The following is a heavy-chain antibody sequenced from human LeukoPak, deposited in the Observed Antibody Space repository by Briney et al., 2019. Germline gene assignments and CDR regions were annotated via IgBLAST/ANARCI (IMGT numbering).Heavy chain of an antibody. J-gene: IGHJ5*02. D-gene: IGHD3-10*01. V-gene: IGHV4-38-2*01. CDR2: IYHSGST. Sequence: SETLSLTCAVSGYSISSGYYWGWIRQPPGKGLEWIESIYHSGSTYYNPSLKSRVTISVDTSKNQFSLKLSSVTAADTAVYYCARGLWFGELFWFDPWGQGTLVTVFS. CDR3: ARGLWFGELFWFDP. CDR1: GYSISSGYY.